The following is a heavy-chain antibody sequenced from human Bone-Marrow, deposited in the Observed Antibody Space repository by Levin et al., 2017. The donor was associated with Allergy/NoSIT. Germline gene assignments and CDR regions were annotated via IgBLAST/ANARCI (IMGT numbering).Heavy chain of an antibody. CDR2: IFYSGST. Sequence: SQTLSLTCTVSCGSIRGSYWSWVRPPPGKGLEWVGHIFYSGSTNYNPSLKSRVTISINTSKNQFSLNLTSVTAADTAFYYCARSVAGEFDYWGQGTLVTVSS. D-gene: IGHD3-10*01. CDR3: ARSVAGEFDY. CDR1: CGSIRGSY. J-gene: IGHJ4*02. V-gene: IGHV4-59*01.